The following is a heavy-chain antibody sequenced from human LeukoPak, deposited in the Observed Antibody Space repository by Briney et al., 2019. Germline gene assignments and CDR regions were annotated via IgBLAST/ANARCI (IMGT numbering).Heavy chain of an antibody. CDR3: ARGLVGATRGLIDF. CDR2: INHSENT. D-gene: IGHD1-26*01. J-gene: IGHJ4*02. Sequence: SETLSLTCAVYGGSFSGHYWSWIRQPPGKGLEWIGEINHSENTNYNPSLKSRVTISVDTSKNQFSLKLNSMTAADTAVYYCARGLVGATRGLIDFWGRGTLVTVSS. V-gene: IGHV4-34*01. CDR1: GGSFSGHY.